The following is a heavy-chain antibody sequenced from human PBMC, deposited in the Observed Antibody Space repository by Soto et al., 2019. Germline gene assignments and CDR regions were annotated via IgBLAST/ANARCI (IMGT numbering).Heavy chain of an antibody. D-gene: IGHD3-22*01. Sequence: QVQLVESGGGVVQPGRSLRLSCAASGLTFSSYGMHWVRQAPGRGLEWVAGISYDGRNKYYVDSVKDRFTISRDNSKNTLDLQMNSLRVEDTAVFYCAQDTYYHDTSGYYTFDYWGQGALVTVSS. V-gene: IGHV3-30*18. CDR2: ISYDGRNK. CDR1: GLTFSSYG. CDR3: AQDTYYHDTSGYYTFDY. J-gene: IGHJ4*02.